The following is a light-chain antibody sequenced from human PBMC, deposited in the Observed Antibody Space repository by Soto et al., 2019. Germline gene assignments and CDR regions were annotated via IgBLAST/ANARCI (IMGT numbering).Light chain of an antibody. CDR1: QNIGSW. Sequence: DIQMTQSPSSRSASVVDVVNMTFLASQNIGSWVAWYQQQPGKGPKFLINKVSNLESGVPSRISGSGSGTEFTLTISSLQPDDFATYYCLQFNTFPWTFGQGTKVDIK. CDR3: LQFNTFPWT. CDR2: KVS. J-gene: IGKJ1*01. V-gene: IGKV1-5*03.